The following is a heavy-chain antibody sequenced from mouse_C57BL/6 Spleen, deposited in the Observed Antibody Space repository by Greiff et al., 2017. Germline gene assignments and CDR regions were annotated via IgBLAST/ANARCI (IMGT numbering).Heavy chain of an antibody. Sequence: VQLQQSGPELVKPGASVKISCKASGYTFTDYNMDWVKQSHGKSLEWIGDINPNDGGTNYNQKFKGKATLTVDKSSSTAYMEFSSLTSEDTAIYDGERDEDDSGWFADWGQGTLVNVSA. J-gene: IGHJ3*01. CDR3: ERDEDDSGWFAD. CDR2: INPNDGGT. V-gene: IGHV1-18*01. D-gene: IGHD1-3*01. CDR1: GYTFTDYN.